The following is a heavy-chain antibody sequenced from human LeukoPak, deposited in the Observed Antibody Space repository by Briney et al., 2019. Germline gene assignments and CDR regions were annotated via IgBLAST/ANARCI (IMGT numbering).Heavy chain of an antibody. CDR2: ISWNSGSI. V-gene: IGHV3-9*03. CDR1: GFTFDDYA. Sequence: GRSLRLSCAASGFTFDDYAMHWVRQAPGKGLEWVSGISWNSGSIGYADSVKGRFTISRDNAKNSLYLQMNSLRAEDMALYYCAASARNWNDPEDAFDIWGQGTMVTVSS. CDR3: AASARNWNDPEDAFDI. D-gene: IGHD1-1*01. J-gene: IGHJ3*02.